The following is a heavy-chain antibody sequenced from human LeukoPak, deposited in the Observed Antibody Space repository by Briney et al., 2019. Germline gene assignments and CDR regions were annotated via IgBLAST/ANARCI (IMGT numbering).Heavy chain of an antibody. D-gene: IGHD3-10*01. CDR1: GFTFSSYA. CDR2: ISYDGSNK. Sequence: PGGSLRLSCAASGFTFSSYAMHWVRQAPGKGLEWVAVISYDGSNKYYVDSVKGRFTISRDNSKNTLYLQMNSLRAEDTAVYYCARDGARIYYGSGSSLNWFDPWGQGTLVTVSS. J-gene: IGHJ5*02. CDR3: ARDGARIYYGSGSSLNWFDP. V-gene: IGHV3-30*01.